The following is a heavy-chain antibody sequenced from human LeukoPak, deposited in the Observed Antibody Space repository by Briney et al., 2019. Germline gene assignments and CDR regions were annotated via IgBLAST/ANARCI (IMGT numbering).Heavy chain of an antibody. V-gene: IGHV3-21*01. D-gene: IGHD2-21*01. CDR3: AAYGGDWNFDS. Sequence: GGSLRLSCAASGFTFSNYNMNWVRQAPGKSLEWVSSITSDGCLKYYVDSVRGRFTISRDNDKTSLFLQVDSLRDEDTAVYYCAAYGGDWNFDSWGQGTLVTVSS. CDR1: GFTFSNYN. CDR2: ITSDGCLK. J-gene: IGHJ4*02.